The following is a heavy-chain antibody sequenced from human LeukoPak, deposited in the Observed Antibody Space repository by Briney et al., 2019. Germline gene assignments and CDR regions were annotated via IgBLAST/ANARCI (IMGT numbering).Heavy chain of an antibody. CDR3: AREGPVGVIGAFDG. CDR1: GGSISSYY. CDR2: IYTGGST. J-gene: IGHJ3*01. Sequence: SETLSLTCTVSGGSISSYYWSWMRQPAGKGREWSGRIYTGGSTNYNTSLKSRVTMSVDTSKNQFSLKLSSVTAADTAVYYCAREGPVGVIGAFDGWGQGTMVTVSS. D-gene: IGHD2-21*01. V-gene: IGHV4-4*07.